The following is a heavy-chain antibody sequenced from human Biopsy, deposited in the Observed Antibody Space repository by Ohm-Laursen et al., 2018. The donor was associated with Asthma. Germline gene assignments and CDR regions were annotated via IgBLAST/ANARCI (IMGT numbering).Heavy chain of an antibody. V-gene: IGHV1-3*01. CDR2: INAGDGNT. D-gene: IGHD3-9*01. CDR1: GYTFIHFA. Sequence: ATVKISCKSSGYTFIHFAIHWVRQAPGQRLEWMGWINAGDGNTKYSQKFQGRVTITRDTSASTAYMDLRSLRSEDTAMYYCARTYYDFLTGQVNDAFALWGQGTMVTVSS. CDR3: ARTYYDFLTGQVNDAFAL. J-gene: IGHJ3*01.